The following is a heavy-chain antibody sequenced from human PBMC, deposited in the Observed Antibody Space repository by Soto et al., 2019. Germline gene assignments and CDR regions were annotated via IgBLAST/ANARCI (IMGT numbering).Heavy chain of an antibody. CDR1: GFTFSSYG. CDR2: IWYDGSNK. J-gene: IGHJ5*02. Sequence: GGSLRLSCAASGFTFSSYGMHWVRQAPGKGLEWVAVIWYDGSNKYYADSVKGRFTISRDNSKNTLYLQMNSLRAEDTAVYYCARSPRTGTTNLWFDPWGQGTLVTVSS. V-gene: IGHV3-33*01. CDR3: ARSPRTGTTNLWFDP. D-gene: IGHD1-7*01.